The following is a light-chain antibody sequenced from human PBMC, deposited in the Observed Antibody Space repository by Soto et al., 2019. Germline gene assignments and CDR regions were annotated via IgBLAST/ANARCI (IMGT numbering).Light chain of an antibody. V-gene: IGKV3-20*01. CDR2: GAS. J-gene: IGKJ5*01. CDR1: QSVSNTY. CDR3: QDYGSSPPR. Sequence: EIVLTQSPGTLFLSPGEEATLSCGASQSVSNTYLAWYQQKPGQAPRLLIYGASIRATGIPDRFSGSGSGTDFTITIRRLVAYDFTVYYWQDYGSSPPRFGEGTRLEV.